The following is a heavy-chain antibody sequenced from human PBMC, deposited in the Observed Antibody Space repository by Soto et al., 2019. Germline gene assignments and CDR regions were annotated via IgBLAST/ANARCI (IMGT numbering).Heavy chain of an antibody. J-gene: IGHJ6*02. Sequence: SETLSLTCAVYGGPFSGYYWSWIRQPPGKGLEWIGEINHSGSINYNPSLKSRVTMSVDTSQRHFSLKVNSVTAADTAVYYCARRPYYGSGNYYGRSSGLDVWGQGTTVTVSS. D-gene: IGHD3-10*01. CDR2: INHSGSI. V-gene: IGHV4-34*01. CDR3: ARRPYYGSGNYYGRSSGLDV. CDR1: GGPFSGYY.